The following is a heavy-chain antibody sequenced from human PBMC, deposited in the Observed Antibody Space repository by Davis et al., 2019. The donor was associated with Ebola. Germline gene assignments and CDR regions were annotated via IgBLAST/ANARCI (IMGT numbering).Heavy chain of an antibody. D-gene: IGHD3-22*01. CDR2: IIPIFGTA. J-gene: IGHJ3*02. Sequence: VKVSCKASGGTFSSYAISWVRQAPGQGLEWMGGIIPIFGTANYAQKFQGRVTITADESTSTAYMELSSLRSEDTAVYYCARSMIVVERDAFDIWGQGTMVTVSS. CDR3: ARSMIVVERDAFDI. V-gene: IGHV1-69*13. CDR1: GGTFSSYA.